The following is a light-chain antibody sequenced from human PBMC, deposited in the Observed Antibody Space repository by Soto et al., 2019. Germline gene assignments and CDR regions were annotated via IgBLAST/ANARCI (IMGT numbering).Light chain of an antibody. CDR2: EVT. V-gene: IGLV2-14*01. J-gene: IGLJ1*01. CDR1: TSDVGGYHF. Sequence: ALTQPASVSGSPGQSITLSCTGTTSDVGGYHFVSWYQQHPGKAPKLIIYEVTNRPSGVSDRFSGSKSGNTASLTISGLQPEDEADYYCYSYTTTSTYVFGTGTKVTVL. CDR3: YSYTTTSTYV.